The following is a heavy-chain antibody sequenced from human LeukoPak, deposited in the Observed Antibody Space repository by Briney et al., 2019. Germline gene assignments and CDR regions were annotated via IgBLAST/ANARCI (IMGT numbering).Heavy chain of an antibody. CDR2: INTDGSST. CDR3: ASDPKWELQDGY. Sequence: GGSLRLSCAASGFTFSSYWMHWVRQAPGKGLVWVSRINTDGSSTSYADSVKGRFTISRDNAKNTLYLQMNSLRAEDTAVYYCASDPKWELQDGYWGQGTLVTVSS. J-gene: IGHJ4*02. CDR1: GFTFSSYW. V-gene: IGHV3-74*01. D-gene: IGHD1-26*01.